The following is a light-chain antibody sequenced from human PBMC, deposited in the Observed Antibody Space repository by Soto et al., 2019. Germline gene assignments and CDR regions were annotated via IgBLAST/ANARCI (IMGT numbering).Light chain of an antibody. J-gene: IGKJ1*01. CDR1: QSISSW. V-gene: IGKV1-5*03. CDR3: QQYNRYST. CDR2: KAS. Sequence: DIQMTQSPSTLSASVGDRVTITCRASQSISSWLAWYQQKPGKAPKLLIYKASSLESGVPSRFSGSGSGTEFTLTISSLQPDDFATYYCQQYNRYSTFGQGTKVEMK.